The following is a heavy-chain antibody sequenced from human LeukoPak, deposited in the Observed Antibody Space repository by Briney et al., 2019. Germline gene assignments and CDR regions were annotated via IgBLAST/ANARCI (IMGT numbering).Heavy chain of an antibody. CDR1: GGTFSSYA. Sequence: GASVKVSCKASGGTFSSYAISWVRQAPGQGVEWMGGIIPIFGTANYAQKFQGRVTITADESTSTAYMELSSLRSEDTAVYYCARVPSAAGYYFDYWGQGTLVTVSS. J-gene: IGHJ4*02. CDR3: ARVPSAAGYYFDY. D-gene: IGHD6-13*01. CDR2: IIPIFGTA. V-gene: IGHV1-69*13.